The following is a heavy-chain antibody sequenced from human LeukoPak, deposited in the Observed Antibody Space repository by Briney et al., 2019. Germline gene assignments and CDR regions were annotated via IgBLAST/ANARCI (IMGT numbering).Heavy chain of an antibody. Sequence: GGSLRLSCAASGFTFSSYAMSWVRQAPGKGLEWVSGTSGSGGYTYYVGSVKGRFTISRDNSKNTLYLQMNSLRAEDTAVYYCAKDFDSREYPQNFDYWGQGTLASVSS. V-gene: IGHV3-23*01. CDR1: GFTFSSYA. CDR2: TSGSGGYT. CDR3: AKDFDSREYPQNFDY. D-gene: IGHD3-22*01. J-gene: IGHJ4*02.